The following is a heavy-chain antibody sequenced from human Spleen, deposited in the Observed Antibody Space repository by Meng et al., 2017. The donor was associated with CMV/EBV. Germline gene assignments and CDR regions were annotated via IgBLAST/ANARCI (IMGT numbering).Heavy chain of an antibody. CDR3: ARDRRIYTGNYPDNYYCYGMDV. Sequence: ASVKVSCKASGYTFTNYGISWVRQAPGQGLEWMGWINAYNGNTTYAQRLQGRVTMTRDTSTSTVYMELSSLRSEDTAVYYCARDRRIYTGNYPDNYYCYGMDVWGQGTTVTVSS. CDR1: GYTFTNYG. CDR2: INAYNGNT. J-gene: IGHJ6*02. V-gene: IGHV1-18*01. D-gene: IGHD4-23*01.